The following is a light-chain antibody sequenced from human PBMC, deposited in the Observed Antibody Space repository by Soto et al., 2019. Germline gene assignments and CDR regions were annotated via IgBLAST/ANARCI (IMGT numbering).Light chain of an antibody. Sequence: QSVMTQPASVSVSPGQSITISCTGTSSDVGGYNYVSWYQQHPGKAPKLMIYEVSNRPSGVSNRFSGSKSGNTASLTISGLKAEDDADYPCSSYTLSRTLVFGTGTTVTVL. CDR1: SSDVGGYNY. J-gene: IGLJ1*01. CDR3: SSYTLSRTLV. CDR2: EVS. V-gene: IGLV2-14*01.